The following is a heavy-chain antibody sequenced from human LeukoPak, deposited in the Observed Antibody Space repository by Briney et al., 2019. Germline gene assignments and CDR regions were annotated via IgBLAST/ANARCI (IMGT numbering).Heavy chain of an antibody. Sequence: ASVKVSCKASGYTFTSFGISWVRQAPGQGLEWMGWISPYNGNTNYPQKVQGRITVTTDTSTSTAYMELRSLRSDDTAVYYCARDKNHYDTRGDFWGQGSLVTVSS. CDR3: ARDKNHYDTRGDF. CDR2: ISPYNGNT. CDR1: GYTFTSFG. V-gene: IGHV1-18*01. D-gene: IGHD3-22*01. J-gene: IGHJ4*02.